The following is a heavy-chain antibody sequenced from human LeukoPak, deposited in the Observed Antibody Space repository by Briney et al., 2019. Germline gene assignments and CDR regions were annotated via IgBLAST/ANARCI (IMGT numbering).Heavy chain of an antibody. V-gene: IGHV4-59*08. Sequence: SETLSLTCTVSGGSISSYYWSWIRQPPGKGLEWIGYIYYSGSTNYNPSLKSRVTISVDTSKNQFSLKLSSVTAADTAAYYCARQSARHFDYWGQGTLVTVSS. CDR1: GGSISSYY. D-gene: IGHD6-6*01. J-gene: IGHJ4*02. CDR3: ARQSARHFDY. CDR2: IYYSGST.